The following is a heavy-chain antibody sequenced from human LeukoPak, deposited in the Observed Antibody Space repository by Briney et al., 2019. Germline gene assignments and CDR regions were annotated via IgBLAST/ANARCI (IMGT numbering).Heavy chain of an antibody. V-gene: IGHV5-10-1*01. J-gene: IGHJ5*02. CDR1: GYYFTTYW. CDR3: ARADINWFDP. CDR2: IDPSDSYT. Sequence: PGESLKISCRASGYYFTTYWIGWVRQMPGKGLEWMGRIDPSDSYTNFSPSFQGHVTISADKSISTAYLQWSSLKASDTAMYYCARADINWFDPWGQGTLVTVSS.